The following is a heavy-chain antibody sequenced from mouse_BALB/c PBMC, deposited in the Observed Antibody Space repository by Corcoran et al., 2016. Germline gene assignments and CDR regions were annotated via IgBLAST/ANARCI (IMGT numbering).Heavy chain of an antibody. CDR1: GYSITSGYY. Sequence: DVQLQESGAGLVKPSQSLSLTCSVTGYSITSGYYWNWIRQFPGNKLEWMGYISYDGSNNYNPSLKNRISITRDTSKNQFFLKLNSVTTEDTATYYCARSLAYWGQGTTPTVSS. V-gene: IGHV3-6*02. CDR3: ARSLAY. J-gene: IGHJ2*01. CDR2: ISYDGSN.